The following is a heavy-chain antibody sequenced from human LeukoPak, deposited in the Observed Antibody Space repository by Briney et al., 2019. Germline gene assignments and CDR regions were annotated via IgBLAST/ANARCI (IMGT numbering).Heavy chain of an antibody. CDR1: GFTFSSYA. CDR2: ISYDGSNK. D-gene: IGHD3-9*01. V-gene: IGHV3-30*04. Sequence: GGSLRLSCAASGFTFSSYAMHWVRQAPGKGLEWVAVISYDGSNKYYADSVKGRFTISRGNSKNTLYLQMNSLRAEDTAVYYCARDYDILTGYPDYWGQGTLVTVSS. J-gene: IGHJ4*02. CDR3: ARDYDILTGYPDY.